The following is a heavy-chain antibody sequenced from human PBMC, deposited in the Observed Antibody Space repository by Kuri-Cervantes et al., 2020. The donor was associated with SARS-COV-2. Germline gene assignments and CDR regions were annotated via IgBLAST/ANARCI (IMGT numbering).Heavy chain of an antibody. V-gene: IGHV3-7*03. CDR1: GFTFSSYW. J-gene: IGHJ3*02. Sequence: GGSLRLSCAASGFTFSSYWMSWVRQAPGKGLEWVANIKQDGSEKYYVDSVKGRFTISRDNSKNTLYLQMNSLRAEDTAVYYCARAFGRITIYAFDIWGQGTMVTVSS. D-gene: IGHD3-3*01. CDR3: ARAFGRITIYAFDI. CDR2: IKQDGSEK.